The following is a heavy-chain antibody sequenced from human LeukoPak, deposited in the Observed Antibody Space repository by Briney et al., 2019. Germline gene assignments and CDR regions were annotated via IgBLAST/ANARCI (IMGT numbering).Heavy chain of an antibody. V-gene: IGHV3-7*01. CDR3: AKGGATVIDY. Sequence: PGVSLRLSCATSGFIFNNYWMSWVRQAPGKGLEWVANIKRDGSDKYYVDSVKGRFTISRDNARNSVYLQMNSLRAEDTAVYYCAKGGATVIDYWGQGTLVTVSS. CDR2: IKRDGSDK. J-gene: IGHJ4*02. CDR1: GFIFNNYW. D-gene: IGHD4-17*01.